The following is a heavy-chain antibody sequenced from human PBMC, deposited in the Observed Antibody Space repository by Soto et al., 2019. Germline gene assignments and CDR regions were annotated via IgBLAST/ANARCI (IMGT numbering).Heavy chain of an antibody. CDR2: IYYSGST. Sequence: SETLSLTCTVSGGSISSSSYYWGWIRQPPGKGLEWIGSIYYSGSTYYNPSLKSRVTISVDTSKNQFSLKLSSVTAADTAVYYCASDSAHYDFWSGYPINYYYYGMDVWGQGTTVTVSS. D-gene: IGHD3-3*01. V-gene: IGHV4-39*01. J-gene: IGHJ6*02. CDR3: ASDSAHYDFWSGYPINYYYYGMDV. CDR1: GGSISSSSYY.